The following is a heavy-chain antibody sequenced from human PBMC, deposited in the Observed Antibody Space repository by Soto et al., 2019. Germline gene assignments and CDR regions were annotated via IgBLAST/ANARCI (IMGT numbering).Heavy chain of an antibody. CDR3: ARVGPAGAFDI. CDR2: IYYSGST. Sequence: SATLSLTCTVSGGSISSGDYYWSWIRQPPGKGLEWIGYIYYSGSTYYNPSLKSRVTISVDTSKNQFSLKLSSVTAADTAVYYCARVGPAGAFDIWGQGTMVTVSS. J-gene: IGHJ3*02. CDR1: GGSISSGDYY. V-gene: IGHV4-30-4*01.